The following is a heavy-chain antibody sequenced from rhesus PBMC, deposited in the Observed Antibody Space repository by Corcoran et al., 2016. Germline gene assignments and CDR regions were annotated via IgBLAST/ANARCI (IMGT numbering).Heavy chain of an antibody. Sequence: EVQLVETGGGLVQPGGSLKLSCAASGFTFSSYGMSWVRHGPGKGLEWVSAINSGGGSTYYADSVKGRLTISRDNSKNTLSMQMNSLRAEDTAVYYCANNRGYFDYWGQGVLVTVSS. CDR1: GFTFSSYG. J-gene: IGHJ4*01. V-gene: IGHV3S5*01. CDR2: INSGGGST. CDR3: ANNRGYFDY.